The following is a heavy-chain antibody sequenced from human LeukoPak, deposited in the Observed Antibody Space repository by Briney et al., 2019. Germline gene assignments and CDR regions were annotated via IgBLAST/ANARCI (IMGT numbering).Heavy chain of an antibody. V-gene: IGHV3-30-3*01. CDR3: ARAGYGSGSYRNNYYYCYGMDV. Sequence: GGSLRLSCAASGFTFSSYAMHWVRQAPGKGLEWVAVISYDGSNKYYADSVKGRFTISRDNSKNTLYLQMNSLRAEDTAVYYCARAGYGSGSYRNNYYYCYGMDVWGQGTTVTVSS. CDR2: ISYDGSNK. CDR1: GFTFSSYA. D-gene: IGHD3-10*01. J-gene: IGHJ6*02.